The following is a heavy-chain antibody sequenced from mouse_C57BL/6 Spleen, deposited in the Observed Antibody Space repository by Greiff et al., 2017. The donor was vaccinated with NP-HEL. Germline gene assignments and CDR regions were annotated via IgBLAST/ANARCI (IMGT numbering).Heavy chain of an antibody. CDR3: TRGDYYGSSTWFAY. D-gene: IGHD1-1*01. CDR2: ISSGGDYI. V-gene: IGHV5-9-1*02. J-gene: IGHJ3*01. CDR1: GFTFSSYA. Sequence: EVMLVESGEGLVKPGGSLKLSCAASGFTFSSYAMSWVRQTPEKRLEWVAYISSGGDYIYYADTVKGRFTISRDNARNTLYLQMSSLKSEDTAMYYCTRGDYYGSSTWFAYWGQGTLVTVSA.